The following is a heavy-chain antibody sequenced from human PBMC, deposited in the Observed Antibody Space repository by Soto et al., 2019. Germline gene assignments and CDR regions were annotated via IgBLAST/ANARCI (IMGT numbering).Heavy chain of an antibody. J-gene: IGHJ5*02. CDR3: ATLAGVAEYAWFDP. Sequence: SVKVSCKASGGTFSSYAIIWVRQALGQGLEWMGGIIPIFGTANYAQKFQGRVTITADESTSTAYMELSSLRSEDTAVYYCATLAGVAEYAWFDPWGQGTLVTVSS. D-gene: IGHD6-19*01. CDR1: GGTFSSYA. V-gene: IGHV1-69*01. CDR2: IIPIFGTA.